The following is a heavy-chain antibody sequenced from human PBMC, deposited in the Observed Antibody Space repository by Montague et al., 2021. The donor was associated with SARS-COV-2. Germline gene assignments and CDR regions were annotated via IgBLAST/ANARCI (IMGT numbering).Heavy chain of an antibody. D-gene: IGHD3-9*01. J-gene: IGHJ4*02. CDR3: ARTLHDILTGYYSFDY. CDR2: IDWDDDK. V-gene: IGHV2-70*01. CDR1: GFSLSTSGMC. Sequence: PALVKPTQTLTLTCTFSGFSLSTSGMCVSWIRQPPGKALEWLALIDWDDDKYYSTSLKTRLTISKDTSKNQVVLTMTNMDPVDTATYYCARTLHDILTGYYSFDYWGQETLVTASS.